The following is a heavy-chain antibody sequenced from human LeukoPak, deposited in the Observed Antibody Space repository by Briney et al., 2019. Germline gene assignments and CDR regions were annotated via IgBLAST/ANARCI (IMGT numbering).Heavy chain of an antibody. CDR2: IKQDGSEK. CDR3: AREVKTRKRNWFGELLLYYYYYMDV. J-gene: IGHJ6*03. CDR1: GFTFSSRDW. Sequence: GGSLRLSCVASGFTFSSRDWMTWVRQAPGKGLEWVANIKQDGSEKNYVDSVKGRFTISRDNAKNSVDLQMNSLRAEDTAVYYCAREVKTRKRNWFGELLLYYYYYMDVWGKGTTVTISS. V-gene: IGHV3-7*01. D-gene: IGHD3-10*01.